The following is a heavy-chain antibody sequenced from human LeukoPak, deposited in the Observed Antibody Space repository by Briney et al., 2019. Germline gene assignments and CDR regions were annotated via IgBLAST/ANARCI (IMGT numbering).Heavy chain of an antibody. CDR3: AKGAYCGGDCYSPYYFFGY. CDR2: ISGSGHST. CDR1: GFTFSSYA. Sequence: GRSLRLSCAASGFTFSSYAMSWVRQAPGMGLEWVSAISGSGHSTYYADSVKGRFTISRDNSKNTLYLQMNSLRADDTAVYYCAKGAYCGGDCYSPYYFFGYWGQGTLVTVSS. J-gene: IGHJ4*02. D-gene: IGHD2-21*02. V-gene: IGHV3-23*01.